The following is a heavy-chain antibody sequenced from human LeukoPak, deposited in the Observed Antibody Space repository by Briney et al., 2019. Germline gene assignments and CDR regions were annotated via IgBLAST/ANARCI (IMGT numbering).Heavy chain of an antibody. J-gene: IGHJ6*03. Sequence: GGSLRLSCAASGFTFSSYWMSWVRQAPGKGLEWVANIKQDGSEKYYVDSVKGRFTISRDNAKNSPYLQMNSLRAEDTAVYYCARDIVEPYYYYYMDVWGKGTTVTVSS. V-gene: IGHV3-7*01. CDR1: GFTFSSYW. CDR2: IKQDGSEK. CDR3: ARDIVEPYYYYYMDV. D-gene: IGHD3-16*02.